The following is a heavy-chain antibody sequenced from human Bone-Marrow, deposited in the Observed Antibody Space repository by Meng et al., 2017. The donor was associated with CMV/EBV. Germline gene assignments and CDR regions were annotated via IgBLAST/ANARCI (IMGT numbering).Heavy chain of an antibody. J-gene: IGHJ4*02. CDR3: AKDGDRYYFDY. V-gene: IGHV3-23*01. D-gene: IGHD7-27*01. CDR2: ISGDGGST. Sequence: CAASGLTFSNYAMNWGRQAPGKGLEWVSTISGDGGSTYYAVSVKGRFTISRDNSQNTLYLQMNSLRAEDTAVYYCAKDGDRYYFDYWGQGALVTVSS. CDR1: GLTFSNYA.